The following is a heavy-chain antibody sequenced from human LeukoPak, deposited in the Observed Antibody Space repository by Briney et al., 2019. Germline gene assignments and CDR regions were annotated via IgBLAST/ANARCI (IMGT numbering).Heavy chain of an antibody. CDR3: AKDIMAGFGHYYMDV. CDR2: ISWDGGST. D-gene: IGHD6-19*01. J-gene: IGHJ6*03. CDR1: GFTFDDYA. Sequence: PGGSLRLSCAASGFTFDDYAMHWVRQAPGKGLEWVSLISWDGGSTYYADSVKGRFTISRDNSKNSLYLQMSSLRAEDTALYYCAKDIMAGFGHYYMDVWGKGTTVTVSS. V-gene: IGHV3-43D*03.